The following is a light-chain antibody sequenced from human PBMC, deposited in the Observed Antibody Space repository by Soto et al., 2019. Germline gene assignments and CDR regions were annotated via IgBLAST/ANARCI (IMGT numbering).Light chain of an antibody. CDR3: QQYNNWPRT. CDR2: GAS. V-gene: IGKV3-15*01. Sequence: EIVMTQSPATLSVSPGERATHSCRASQSVSINLAWYQQKPGQVPRLLIYGASIRATDIPARFSGSGSGTDFTLTIISLQSEDFAVYYCQQYNNWPRTFGQGTKVDIK. J-gene: IGKJ1*01. CDR1: QSVSIN.